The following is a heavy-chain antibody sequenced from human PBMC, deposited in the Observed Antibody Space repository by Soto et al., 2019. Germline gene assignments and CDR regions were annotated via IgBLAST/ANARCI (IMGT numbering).Heavy chain of an antibody. CDR1: GFTFNIYY. V-gene: IGHV3-7*03. J-gene: IGHJ4*02. CDR2: IKGDGSAT. CDR3: ARDSGWYRLDS. Sequence: GGSLRLSCAASGFTFNIYYMTWARQAPGKGLEWVAHIKGDGSATRYVDSMKGRITISRDNARDSLYLQVNSLRAEDTAVYYCARDSGWYRLDSWGQGTLVTVSS. D-gene: IGHD6-19*01.